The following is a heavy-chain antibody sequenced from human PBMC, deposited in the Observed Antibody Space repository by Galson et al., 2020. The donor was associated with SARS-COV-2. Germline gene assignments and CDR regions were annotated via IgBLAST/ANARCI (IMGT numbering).Heavy chain of an antibody. Sequence: GESLKITCAASGFTFRSYPMHWVRPAPGNGLESVAVISYKGRNTYYADSVTGRFTISRDNPKNTLYLQMNSLRAEDTAVYYGASEFTTGFDDWGQGTRVTVSS. D-gene: IGHD3-22*01. CDR3: ASEFTTGFDD. J-gene: IGHJ4*02. CDR1: GFTFRSYP. V-gene: IGHV3-30*04. CDR2: ISYKGRNT.